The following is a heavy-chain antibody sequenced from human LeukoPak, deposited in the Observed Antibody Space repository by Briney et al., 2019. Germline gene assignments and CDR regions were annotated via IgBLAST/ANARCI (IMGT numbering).Heavy chain of an antibody. J-gene: IGHJ4*02. CDR1: GGSISSGGYY. CDR3: ARHGQHVEHSDY. V-gene: IGHV4-61*08. CDR2: IYYSGST. D-gene: IGHD1-1*01. Sequence: PSETLSLTCTVSGGSISSGGYYWSWIRQHPGKGLEWIGYIYYSGSTNYNPSLKSRVNISVDTSKNQFSLKLTSVTAADTAVYYCARHGQHVEHSDYWGQGTLVTVSS.